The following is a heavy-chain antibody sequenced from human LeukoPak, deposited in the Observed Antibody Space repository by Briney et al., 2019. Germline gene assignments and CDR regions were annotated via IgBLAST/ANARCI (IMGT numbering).Heavy chain of an antibody. J-gene: IGHJ4*02. Sequence: ASVKVSCKASGYTFTSYYMHWVRQAPGQGLEWMGIINPRGGSTSYAQKFQGRVTMTRDTSTSTVYMELSSLRSEDTAVYYCAREGHYYDSSGYYPFYFDYWGQGTLVTVSS. CDR2: INPRGGST. CDR3: AREGHYYDSSGYYPFYFDY. CDR1: GYTFTSYY. D-gene: IGHD3-22*01. V-gene: IGHV1-46*01.